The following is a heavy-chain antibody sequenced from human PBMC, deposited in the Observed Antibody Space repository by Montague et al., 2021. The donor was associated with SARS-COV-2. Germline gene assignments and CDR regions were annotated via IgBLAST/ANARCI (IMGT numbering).Heavy chain of an antibody. CDR1: GFTFVSYE. V-gene: IGHV3-48*03. J-gene: IGHJ2*01. D-gene: IGHD3-3*01. CDR2: ISSSGSTI. Sequence: SLRLSCAASGFTFVSYEMNWVRQAPGKGLEWVSYISSSGSTIYYADSVKGRFTISRDNAKNSLYLQMNSLRAEDTAVYYCAREKRRITIFGVVIIEYFDLWGRGTLVTVSS. CDR3: AREKRRITIFGVVIIEYFDL.